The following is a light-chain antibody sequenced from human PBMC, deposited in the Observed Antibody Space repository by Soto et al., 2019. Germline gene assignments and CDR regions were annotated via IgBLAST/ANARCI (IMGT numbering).Light chain of an antibody. V-gene: IGKV3-11*01. CDR3: QQRSNWPPMYT. Sequence: EIVLTQSPATLSLSPGERATLSCRASQSVSSYLAWYQQKPGQAPRLLIYDASNRATGIPARFSGGGSGTDFTLTISSLEPEDFVVYYCQQRSNWPPMYTFGQGTKLEIK. CDR1: QSVSSY. J-gene: IGKJ2*01. CDR2: DAS.